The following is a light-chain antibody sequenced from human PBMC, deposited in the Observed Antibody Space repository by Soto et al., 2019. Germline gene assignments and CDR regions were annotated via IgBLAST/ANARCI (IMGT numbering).Light chain of an antibody. CDR2: RDN. Sequence: QSVLTQPPSASGTPGQRVTISCSGSRSNIGSNYVYWYQQLPGTAPKLLIYRDNQRPSGVPDRVSGSRSGTSASLAISGLRSEEEATYYCSPWDNSLSGLFGGGTTVTAL. J-gene: IGLJ3*02. CDR3: SPWDNSLSGL. CDR1: RSNIGSNY. V-gene: IGLV1-47*01.